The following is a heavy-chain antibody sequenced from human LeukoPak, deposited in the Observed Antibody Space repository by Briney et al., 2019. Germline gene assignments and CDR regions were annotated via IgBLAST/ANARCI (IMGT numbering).Heavy chain of an antibody. Sequence: GGSLRLSCAASGFTFDDYAMHWVRQAPGKGLEWVSGISGSGDNTYYADSVKGRFTISKDNSKNTLYVQVNSLGTEDTAAYYCAKGSYYDSSGSFYFDYWGQGTLVTVSS. J-gene: IGHJ4*02. CDR2: ISGSGDNT. V-gene: IGHV3-23*01. CDR3: AKGSYYDSSGSFYFDY. CDR1: GFTFDDYA. D-gene: IGHD3-22*01.